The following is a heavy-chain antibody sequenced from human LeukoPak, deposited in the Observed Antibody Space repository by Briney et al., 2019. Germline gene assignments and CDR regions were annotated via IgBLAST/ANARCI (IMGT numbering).Heavy chain of an antibody. V-gene: IGHV3-21*01. CDR1: RFTFSSYS. CDR2: ISSSSSYI. CDR3: ARDGAPRGYSYGPVFDY. J-gene: IGHJ4*02. D-gene: IGHD5-18*01. Sequence: AGGSLRLSCAASRFTFSSYSMNWVRQAPGKGLEWVSSISSSSSYIYYADSVKGRFTISRDNAKNSLYLQMNSLRAEDTAVYYCARDGAPRGYSYGPVFDYWGQGTLVTVSS.